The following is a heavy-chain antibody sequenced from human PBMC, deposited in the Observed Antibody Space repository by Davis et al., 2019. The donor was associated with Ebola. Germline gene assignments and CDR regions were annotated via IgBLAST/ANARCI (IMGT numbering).Heavy chain of an antibody. Sequence: GRFTISRDNAKRTLYLQMDSLRAEDTALYYCTKAQGDAVYYFYGLDVWGQGTMVTVSS. D-gene: IGHD2-21*02. J-gene: IGHJ6*02. V-gene: IGHV3-9*01. CDR3: TKAQGDAVYYFYGLDV.